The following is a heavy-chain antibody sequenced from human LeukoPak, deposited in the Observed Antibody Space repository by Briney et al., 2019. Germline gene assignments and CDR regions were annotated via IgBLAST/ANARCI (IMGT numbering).Heavy chain of an antibody. Sequence: QPGGSLRLSCAASGFTFSDYWMHWVRHAPGKGLEWVSRIHSDGRNTWYADSVKGRFSISRDNSKNTQFLQMNSPRVDDTAVYYCAREAVGQGQWFFDLWGRGTLVTVSS. CDR2: IHSDGRNT. CDR3: AREAVGQGQWFFDL. CDR1: GFTFSDYW. V-gene: IGHV3-74*01. D-gene: IGHD6-19*01. J-gene: IGHJ2*01.